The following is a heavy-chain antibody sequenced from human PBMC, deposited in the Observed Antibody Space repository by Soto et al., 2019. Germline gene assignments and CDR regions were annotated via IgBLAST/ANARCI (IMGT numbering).Heavy chain of an antibody. Sequence: SVKVACKASGGTFSSYTISWVRQAPGQGLEWMGRIIPILGIANYAQKFQGRVTITADKSTSTAYMELSSLRSEDTAVYYCARDYGSGKAHWFAPWGQGTLVTVSS. D-gene: IGHD3-10*01. CDR1: GGTFSSYT. CDR3: ARDYGSGKAHWFAP. CDR2: IIPILGIA. V-gene: IGHV1-69*02. J-gene: IGHJ5*02.